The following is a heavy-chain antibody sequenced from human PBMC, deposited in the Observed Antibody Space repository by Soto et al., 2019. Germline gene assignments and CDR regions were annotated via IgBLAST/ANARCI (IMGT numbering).Heavy chain of an antibody. D-gene: IGHD3-10*02. CDR2: INPDGSST. CDR1: GFTFSSYW. J-gene: IGHJ4*02. V-gene: IGHV3-74*01. Sequence: GGSLRLSCAASGFTFSSYWMHWVRQAPGKGLVWVSRINPDGSSTSYADSVKGRFTISRDNAKSTLFLQMNSLRAEDTAVYYCTLPTFASRAYCGQGTLATDFS. CDR3: TLPTFASRAY.